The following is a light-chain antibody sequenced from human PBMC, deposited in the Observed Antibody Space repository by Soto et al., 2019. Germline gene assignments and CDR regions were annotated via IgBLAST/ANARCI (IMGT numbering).Light chain of an antibody. CDR3: EQYDSWPPFT. Sequence: EMVMTQSPATLSVSPGERATLSCRASPSVSSNLAWYQQKPGQAPRLLIYGASTRATGIPARFSGSGSGTEFPHTISSLQSEDFAVYYWEQYDSWPPFTFGPGTRVDIK. CDR2: GAS. V-gene: IGKV3-15*01. CDR1: PSVSSN. J-gene: IGKJ3*01.